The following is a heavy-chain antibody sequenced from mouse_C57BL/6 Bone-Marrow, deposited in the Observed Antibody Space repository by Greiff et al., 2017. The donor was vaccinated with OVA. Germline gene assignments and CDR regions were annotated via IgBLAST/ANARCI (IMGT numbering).Heavy chain of an antibody. J-gene: IGHJ1*03. V-gene: IGHV1-82*01. Sequence: VQLQESGPELVKPGASVKISCKASGYAFSSSWMNWVKQRPGKGLEWIGRIYPGDGDTNYNGKFKGKATLTADKSSSTAYMQLSSLTSEDSAVYFCARGGGYYGSSYGYFDVWGTGTTVTVSS. CDR1: GYAFSSSW. D-gene: IGHD1-1*01. CDR2: IYPGDGDT. CDR3: ARGGGYYGSSYGYFDV.